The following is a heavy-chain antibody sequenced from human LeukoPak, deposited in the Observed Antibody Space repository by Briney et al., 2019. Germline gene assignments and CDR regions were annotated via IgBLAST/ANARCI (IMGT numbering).Heavy chain of an antibody. CDR1: GFTFSSYS. CDR2: ISSSSSYI. J-gene: IGHJ4*02. V-gene: IGHV3-21*01. Sequence: GGSLRLSCAASGFTFSSYSMNWVRQAPGKGLEWVSSISSSSSYIYYADSVKGRFTISRDNAKNSLYLQMNSLRAEDTAVYYCARGNFVLGYCSSTSCSNYFDYWGQGTLVTVSS. CDR3: ARGNFVLGYCSSTSCSNYFDY. D-gene: IGHD2-2*01.